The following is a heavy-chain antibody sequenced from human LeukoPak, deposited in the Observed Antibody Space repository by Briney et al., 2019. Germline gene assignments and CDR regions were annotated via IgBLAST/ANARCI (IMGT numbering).Heavy chain of an antibody. CDR1: GDSFSSHY. CDR2: ISHIGRT. V-gene: IGHV4-59*11. J-gene: IGHJ3*02. D-gene: IGHD4-17*01. Sequence: SETLSLICAVSGDSFSSHYWTWIRQSPGTGLEWIGYISHIGRTNYNPSLKSRVTISIDTSKNQFSLKLRSVTAADTAVYYCARDLVTVTKGFDIWGQGTMVSVSS. CDR3: ARDLVTVTKGFDI.